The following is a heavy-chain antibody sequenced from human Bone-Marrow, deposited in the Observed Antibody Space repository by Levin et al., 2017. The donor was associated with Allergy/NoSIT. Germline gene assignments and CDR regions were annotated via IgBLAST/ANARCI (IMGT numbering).Heavy chain of an antibody. D-gene: IGHD6-13*01. V-gene: IGHV4-4*02. CDR3: AGWSRGGSSSFSYFDY. CDR2: IYHSGST. Sequence: GSLRLSCAVSGGSISSSDWWSWVRQPPGKGLEWIGEIYHSGSTNYNPSLKSRVTISVDKSKNQFSLKLSSVTAADTAVYYCAGWSRGGSSSFSYFDYWGQGTLVTVSS. J-gene: IGHJ4*02. CDR1: GGSISSSDW.